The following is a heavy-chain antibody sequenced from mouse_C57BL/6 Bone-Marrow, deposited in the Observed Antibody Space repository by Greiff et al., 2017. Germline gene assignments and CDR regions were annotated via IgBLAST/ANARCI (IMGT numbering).Heavy chain of an antibody. CDR2: SRNKANDYTT. CDR1: GFTFSDFY. CDR3: ARDANSPYYYGSSYWYFDV. V-gene: IGHV7-1*01. D-gene: IGHD1-1*01. J-gene: IGHJ1*03. Sequence: EVNVVESGGGLVQSGRSLRLSCATSGFTFSDFYMEWVRQAPEKGLEWIAASRNKANDYTTEYSASVKGRFIVSRDTSQSILYLQMNALRAEDTAIYYCARDANSPYYYGSSYWYFDVWGTGTTVTVSS.